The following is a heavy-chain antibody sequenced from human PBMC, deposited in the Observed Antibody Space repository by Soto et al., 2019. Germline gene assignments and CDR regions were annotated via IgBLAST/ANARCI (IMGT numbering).Heavy chain of an antibody. J-gene: IGHJ4*02. CDR3: AHRHRASGGLFDY. CDR2: IYWDDDK. V-gene: IGHV2-5*02. CDR1: GFSLDTSGVA. D-gene: IGHD3-10*01. Sequence: QITLKESGPPLVKPTQTLTLTCTFSGFSLDTSGVAVGWIRQPPGKGLEWLSVIYWDDDKRSSPSLRSRLTITKDTSKHQVVLKMTNMDPADTATYYCAHRHRASGGLFDYWGQGTLVTVSS.